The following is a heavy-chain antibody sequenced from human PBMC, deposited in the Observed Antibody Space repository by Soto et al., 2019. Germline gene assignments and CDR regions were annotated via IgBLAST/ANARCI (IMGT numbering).Heavy chain of an antibody. CDR1: GGSINNGGYY. Sequence: QLQLQESGPGLVKPSETLSLTCIVSGGSINNGGYYWGWIRQTPGKGLECIGSIYYSGSTYYNPSLKSRGTISVDTSKNQFSLKLSSVTAADTAVYYCARLRGYSYGSIDSWGQGTLVTVSS. CDR3: ARLRGYSYGSIDS. V-gene: IGHV4-39*01. CDR2: IYYSGST. D-gene: IGHD5-18*01. J-gene: IGHJ4*02.